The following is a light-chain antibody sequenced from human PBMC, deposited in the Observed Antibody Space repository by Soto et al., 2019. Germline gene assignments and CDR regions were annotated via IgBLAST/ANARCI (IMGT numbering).Light chain of an antibody. Sequence: DIQMTQSPSTLSASVGDRVTITCRASQSVNKWLAWSQQKPGKVPKLLIFDASTLQTGGVPSRFTGSGSGTDFTLTIDRLQPEDFATDYCQQSYTTPWTFGLGTKVDIK. CDR1: QSVNKW. V-gene: IGKV1-5*01. CDR2: DAS. J-gene: IGKJ1*01. CDR3: QQSYTTPWT.